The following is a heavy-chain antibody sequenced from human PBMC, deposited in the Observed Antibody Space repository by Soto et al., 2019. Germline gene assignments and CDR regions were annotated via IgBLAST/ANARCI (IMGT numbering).Heavy chain of an antibody. V-gene: IGHV3-30-3*01. D-gene: IGHD1-26*01. CDR1: GFTFSSYA. CDR3: ARDRIVGAKGDYYYGMDV. Sequence: PGGSLRLSCAASGFTFSSYAMHWVLQAPCKGLEWVAVISYDGSNKYYADSVKGRFTISRDNSKNTLYLQMNSLRAEDTAVYYCARDRIVGAKGDYYYGMDVWGQGTTVTVSS. J-gene: IGHJ6*02. CDR2: ISYDGSNK.